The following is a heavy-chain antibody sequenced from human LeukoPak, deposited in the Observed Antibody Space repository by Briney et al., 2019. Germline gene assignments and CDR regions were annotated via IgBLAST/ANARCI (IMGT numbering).Heavy chain of an antibody. Sequence: ASVKVSCKASGYTFTSYDINWVRQATGQGLEWMGIINPSGGTTNYAQKFQGRVTITRDTSISTAYMELSRLRSDDTAVYYCARGPYCSGGSCYSGNFDYWGQGTLVTVSS. CDR3: ARGPYCSGGSCYSGNFDY. J-gene: IGHJ4*02. V-gene: IGHV1-2*02. CDR2: INPSGGTT. CDR1: GYTFTSYD. D-gene: IGHD2-15*01.